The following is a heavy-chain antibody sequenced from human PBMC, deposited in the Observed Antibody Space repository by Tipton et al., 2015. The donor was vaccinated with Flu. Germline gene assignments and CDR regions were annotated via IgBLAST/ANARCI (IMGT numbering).Heavy chain of an antibody. Sequence: TLSLTCTVSGGSISRGSYYYNWIRQPAGKGLEWIGRIYTSGNTDYNPSLESRVTMSIDTSKKQFSLDLRSVTAADTAMYYCAREKIPHSYYYDSSGYTNFFDSWGQGTLVTVSS. CDR3: AREKIPHSYYYDSSGYTNFFDS. D-gene: IGHD3-22*01. CDR2: IYTSGNT. J-gene: IGHJ4*02. V-gene: IGHV4-61*02. CDR1: GGSISRGSYY.